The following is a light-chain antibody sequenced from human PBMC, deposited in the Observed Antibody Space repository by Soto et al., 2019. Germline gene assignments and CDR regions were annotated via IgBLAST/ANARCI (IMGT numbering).Light chain of an antibody. CDR1: QSVSSN. J-gene: IGKJ1*01. V-gene: IGKV3-15*01. Sequence: EIVMTQSPATLSVSPGERATLSCRASQSVSSNLLAWYQQKPGQAPRLLIYGASNRATGVPDRFSGSGSGTVFTLTISSLQSDDFAVYYCQQYLDWPRTFGQGTKVDIK. CDR3: QQYLDWPRT. CDR2: GAS.